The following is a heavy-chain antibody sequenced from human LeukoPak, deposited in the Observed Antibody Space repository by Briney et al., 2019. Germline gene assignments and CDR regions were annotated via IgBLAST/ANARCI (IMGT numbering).Heavy chain of an antibody. CDR2: IYPGDSDT. V-gene: IGHV5-51*01. CDR3: ARQEYSSSSTSDYFDY. CDR1: GYSFTGYW. D-gene: IGHD6-6*01. J-gene: IGHJ4*02. Sequence: GESLKISCKGSGYSFTGYWIVWVRQMPGKGLEWMGIIYPGDSDTRYSPSFQGQVTISADKSISTAYLQWSSLKASDTAMYYCARQEYSSSSTSDYFDYWGQGTLVTVSS.